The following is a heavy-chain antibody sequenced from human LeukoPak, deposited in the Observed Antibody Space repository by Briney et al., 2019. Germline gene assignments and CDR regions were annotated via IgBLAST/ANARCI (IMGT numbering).Heavy chain of an antibody. D-gene: IGHD1-26*01. CDR3: ARGLASGSYDY. V-gene: IGHV4-59*01. CDR2: IYYSGST. CDR1: GGSISSYY. J-gene: IGHJ4*02. Sequence: SETLSLTCTVSGGSISSYYWSWIRQPPGKGLEWIGYIYYSGSTNYNPSLKSRVTISVDTSKNQFSLKLSSVTVADTAVYYCARGLASGSYDYWGQGTLVTVSS.